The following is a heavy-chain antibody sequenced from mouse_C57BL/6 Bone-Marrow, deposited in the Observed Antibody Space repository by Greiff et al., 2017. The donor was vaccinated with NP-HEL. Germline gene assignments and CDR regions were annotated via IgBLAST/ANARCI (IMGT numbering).Heavy chain of an antibody. Sequence: QVQLQQSGAELVRPGTSVKVSCKASGYAFTNYLIEWVKQRPGQGLEWIGVINPGSGGTNYNEKFKGKATLTADKSSSTAYMQLSSLTSEDSAVYFCAGSSRAMDYWGQGTSVTVSS. D-gene: IGHD1-1*01. J-gene: IGHJ4*01. CDR1: GYAFTNYL. CDR2: INPGSGGT. CDR3: AGSSRAMDY. V-gene: IGHV1-54*01.